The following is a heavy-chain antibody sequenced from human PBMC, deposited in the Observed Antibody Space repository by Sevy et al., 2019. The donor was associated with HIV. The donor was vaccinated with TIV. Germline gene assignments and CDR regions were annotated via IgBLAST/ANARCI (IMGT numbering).Heavy chain of an antibody. CDR1: GFTFSNAW. J-gene: IGHJ4*02. D-gene: IGHD3-3*01. Sequence: GGSLRLSCAASGFTFSNAWMSWVRQAPGKGLEWVGHIKSKTDGGTTDYAAPVKGRFTISRDDSKNTLYLQMNSLKTEDTAVYYCTTGYYDFWSGYYTKYYFDYWGQGTLVTVSS. V-gene: IGHV3-15*01. CDR3: TTGYYDFWSGYYTKYYFDY. CDR2: IKSKTDGGTT.